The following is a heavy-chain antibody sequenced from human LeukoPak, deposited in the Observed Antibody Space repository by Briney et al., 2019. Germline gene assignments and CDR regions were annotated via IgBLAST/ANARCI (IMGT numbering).Heavy chain of an antibody. CDR1: GDSISSRTYY. J-gene: IGHJ5*02. CDR3: ARDVSSMFPNWFDP. D-gene: IGHD6-6*01. V-gene: IGHV4-31*03. CDR2: IWNSGST. Sequence: SETLSLTCSVSGDSISSRTYYWTWIRQHPEKGLEWIGYIWNSGSTNYNPALKSRVTMSVDTSKNQFSLKLTSVTAADTAIYYCARDVSSMFPNWFDPWGQGILVIVSS.